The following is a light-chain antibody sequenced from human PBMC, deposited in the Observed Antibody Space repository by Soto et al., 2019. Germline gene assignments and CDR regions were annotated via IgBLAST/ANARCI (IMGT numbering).Light chain of an antibody. CDR2: EVS. J-gene: IGLJ1*01. Sequence: QSALTQPASVSGSPSQSITISCTGPSSDVGSYNYVSWYQHHPGKAPKLMISEVSNRPSGVSNRFSGSKSGNTASLTISGLQTEDEADYYCSSFTSSSTGFFVFGTGTKVTVL. V-gene: IGLV2-14*01. CDR3: SSFTSSSTGFFV. CDR1: SSDVGSYNY.